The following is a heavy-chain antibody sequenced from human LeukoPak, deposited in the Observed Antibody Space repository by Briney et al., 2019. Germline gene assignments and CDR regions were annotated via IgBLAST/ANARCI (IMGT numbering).Heavy chain of an antibody. CDR1: GGTFSSYA. D-gene: IGHD2-15*01. CDR2: IIPILNIG. CDR3: ASRGCSGGSCYSVSYYYYYGIDV. J-gene: IGHJ6*02. V-gene: IGHV1-69*04. Sequence: SVKVSCKASGGTFSSYAISWVRQAPGQGLEWMGRIIPILNIGNYAQKFQSRVTITADKSTSTAYMELSSLRSEDTAVYYCASRGCSGGSCYSVSYYYYYGIDVWGQGTTVTVSS.